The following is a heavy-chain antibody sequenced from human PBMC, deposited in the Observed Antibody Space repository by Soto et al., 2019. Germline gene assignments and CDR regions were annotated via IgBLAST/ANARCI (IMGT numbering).Heavy chain of an antibody. CDR1: GFTFSSYS. CDR3: ARELSGDRWGSYRLYSFDY. D-gene: IGHD3-16*02. V-gene: IGHV3-48*01. J-gene: IGHJ4*02. CDR2: ISSSSSTI. Sequence: GGSLRLSCAASGFTFSSYSMNWVRQAPGKGLEWVSYISSSSSTIYYADSVKGRFTISRDNAKNSLYLQMNSLRAEDTAVYYCARELSGDRWGSYRLYSFDYWGQGTLVTVSS.